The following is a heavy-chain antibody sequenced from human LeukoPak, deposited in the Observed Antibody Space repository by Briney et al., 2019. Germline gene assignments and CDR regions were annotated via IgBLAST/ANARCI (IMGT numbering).Heavy chain of an antibody. CDR2: INPNSGGT. CDR1: GYTFTSYG. Sequence: ASVKVSCKASGYTFTSYGISWVRQAPGQGLEWMGWINPNSGGTNYAQKFQGRVTMTRDTSISTAYMELSRLRSDDTAVYYCAREGVAVAAGYWGQGTLVTVSS. J-gene: IGHJ4*02. CDR3: AREGVAVAAGY. D-gene: IGHD6-19*01. V-gene: IGHV1-2*02.